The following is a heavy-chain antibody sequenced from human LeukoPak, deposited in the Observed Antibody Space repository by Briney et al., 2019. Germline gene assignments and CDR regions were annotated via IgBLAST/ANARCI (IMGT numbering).Heavy chain of an antibody. CDR2: IKQDGSEK. Sequence: HPGGSLRLSCAASGFIFSSYWMSWVRQAPGKGLEWVANIKQDGSEKYYVDSVKGRFTISRDNAKNSLYLQMNSLRAEDTAVYYCAKVGGGSCYYDWGQGTLVTVSS. D-gene: IGHD2-15*01. V-gene: IGHV3-7*03. CDR1: GFIFSSYW. CDR3: AKVGGGSCYYD. J-gene: IGHJ4*02.